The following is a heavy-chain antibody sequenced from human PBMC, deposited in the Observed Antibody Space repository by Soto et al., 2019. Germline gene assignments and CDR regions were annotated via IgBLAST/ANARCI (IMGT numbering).Heavy chain of an antibody. V-gene: IGHV4-34*01. J-gene: IGHJ4*02. CDR2: INHRGST. CDR3: ARGRWELRVDS. Sequence: QVQLQQWGAGLLKPLETLSLTCAVYGGSFSGYYWSWIRQPPGKGLEWIGEINHRGSTTYNPSLKSRVPISVDTSKNQFSLSLSSATAADTAVYYCARGRWELRVDSWGRGTLVTVSS. CDR1: GGSFSGYY. D-gene: IGHD1-26*01.